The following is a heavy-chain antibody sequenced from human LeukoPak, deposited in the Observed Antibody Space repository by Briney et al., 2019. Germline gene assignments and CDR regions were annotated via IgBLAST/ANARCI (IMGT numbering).Heavy chain of an antibody. D-gene: IGHD2-2*01. Sequence: PGGSLGLSCAASGFTFSTYGMHWVRQAPGKGLEWLAVIWYDGSKKYYADSVKGRFTISRDNSKNTLYLQMNSLRAEDTAVYYCARPRYCSSTNCYIDYWGQGTLVAVYS. CDR3: ARPRYCSSTNCYIDY. CDR1: GFTFSTYG. J-gene: IGHJ4*02. CDR2: IWYDGSKK. V-gene: IGHV3-33*01.